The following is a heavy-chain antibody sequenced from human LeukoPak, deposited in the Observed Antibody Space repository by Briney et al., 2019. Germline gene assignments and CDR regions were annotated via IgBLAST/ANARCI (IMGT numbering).Heavy chain of an antibody. CDR2: IYSGGST. CDR1: EFSVGSNY. J-gene: IGHJ4*02. V-gene: IGHV3-66*01. D-gene: IGHD3-10*01. CDR3: AKDLHYGSADY. Sequence: GGSLRLSCAASEFSVGSNYMTWVRQAPGKGLEWVSLIYSGGSTYYADSVKGRFTISRDNAKNALYLQMNSLRAEDTAVYYCAKDLHYGSADYWGQGTLVTVSS.